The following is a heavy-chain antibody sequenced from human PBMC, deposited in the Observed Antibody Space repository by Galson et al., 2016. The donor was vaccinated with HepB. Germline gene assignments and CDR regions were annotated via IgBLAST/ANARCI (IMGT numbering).Heavy chain of an antibody. V-gene: IGHV3-48*02. Sequence: SLRLSCAASGFTFSGYGMNWVRQAPGKGLEWISYISSRSNTIYYADSVKGRFSISRDTAKNSLYLQMNSLRDEDTAVYYCARDRPTMYSNSWAYYYYGMDVWGQGTTVTFSS. J-gene: IGHJ6*02. D-gene: IGHD6-13*01. CDR1: GFTFSGYG. CDR2: ISSRSNTI. CDR3: ARDRPTMYSNSWAYYYYGMDV.